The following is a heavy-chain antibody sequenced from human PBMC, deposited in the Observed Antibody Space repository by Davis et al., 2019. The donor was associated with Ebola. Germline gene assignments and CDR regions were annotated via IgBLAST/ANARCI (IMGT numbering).Heavy chain of an antibody. D-gene: IGHD5-24*01. CDR2: FDPEDGET. J-gene: IGHJ6*02. V-gene: IGHV1-24*01. CDR3: AKDSHLNVRWLQVHYYYYGMDV. Sequence: ASVKVSCKVSGYTLTELSMHWVRQAPGKGLEWMGGFDPEDGETIYAQKFQGRVTMTEDTSTDTAYMELSSLRSEDTAVYYCAKDSHLNVRWLQVHYYYYGMDVWGQGTTVTVSS. CDR1: GYTLTELS.